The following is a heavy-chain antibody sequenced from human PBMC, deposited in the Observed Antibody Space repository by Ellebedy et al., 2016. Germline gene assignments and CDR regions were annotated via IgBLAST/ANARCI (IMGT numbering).Heavy chain of an antibody. CDR2: IYSGGST. CDR3: ARKDLDY. J-gene: IGHJ4*02. Sequence: GESLKISCAASGFTVSSNYMSWVRQAPGKGLEWVSVIYSGGSTYYADSVKGRFTISRDNSKNTLYLQMNSLRAEDTAVYYCARKDLDYWGQGTLVTVSS. V-gene: IGHV3-66*01. CDR1: GFTVSSNY. D-gene: IGHD2-15*01.